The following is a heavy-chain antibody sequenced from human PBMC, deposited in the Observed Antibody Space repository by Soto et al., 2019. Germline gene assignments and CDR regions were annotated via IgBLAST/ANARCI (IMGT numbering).Heavy chain of an antibody. CDR2: IKQDGSED. D-gene: IGHD3-16*02. CDR1: GFTFSTYW. CDR3: ARGAFPTWGSYPLDY. Sequence: EVQLVESGGGLVQHGGSLRLSCAASGFTFSTYWMTWVRQAPGKGLEWVANIKQDGSEDYYVGSVKGRFTISRDNAKNSLYLQMNSLRAEDTAVYYCARGAFPTWGSYPLDYWGQGTLVTVSS. J-gene: IGHJ4*02. V-gene: IGHV3-7*04.